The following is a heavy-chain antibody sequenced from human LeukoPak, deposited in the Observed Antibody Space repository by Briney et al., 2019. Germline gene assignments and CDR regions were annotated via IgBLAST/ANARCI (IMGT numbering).Heavy chain of an antibody. Sequence: SETLSLTCTVSGGSISSGSYYWSWIRQPAGKGLEWIGRIYTSGSTNYNPSLKSRVTISVDTSNNQFSLKLSSVTAADTAVYYSARHVQDDFWSGYYSEYYFDYWGQGTLVTVSS. D-gene: IGHD3-3*01. CDR2: IYTSGST. CDR3: ARHVQDDFWSGYYSEYYFDY. V-gene: IGHV4-61*02. J-gene: IGHJ4*02. CDR1: GGSISSGSYY.